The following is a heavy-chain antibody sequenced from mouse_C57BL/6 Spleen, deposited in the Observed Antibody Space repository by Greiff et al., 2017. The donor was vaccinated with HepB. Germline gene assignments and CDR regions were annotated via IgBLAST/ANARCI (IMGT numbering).Heavy chain of an antibody. CDR1: GYTFTDYY. D-gene: IGHD4-1*01. CDR3: ALHWGY. Sequence: EVQLQQSGPELVKPGASVKISCKASGYTFTDYYMNWVKQSHGKSLEWIGDINPNNGGTSYNQKFKGKATLTVDKSSSTAYMELRSLTSEDSAVYYCALHWGYWGQGTTLTVSS. J-gene: IGHJ2*01. V-gene: IGHV1-26*01. CDR2: INPNNGGT.